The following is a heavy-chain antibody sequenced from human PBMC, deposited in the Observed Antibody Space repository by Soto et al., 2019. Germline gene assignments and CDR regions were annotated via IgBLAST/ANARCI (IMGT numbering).Heavy chain of an antibody. Sequence: QVQLVESGGGVVQPGRSLRLSCAASGFTFSSYAMHWVLQAPGRGLEWVAVISYDGSNKYYADSVKGRFTISRDSSKNTLYLQMNSLRAEDTAVYYCARPLWRDDYNWGYFDLWGRGTLVTVSS. CDR2: ISYDGSNK. CDR3: ARPLWRDDYNWGYFDL. D-gene: IGHD4-4*01. CDR1: GFTFSSYA. V-gene: IGHV3-30-3*01. J-gene: IGHJ2*01.